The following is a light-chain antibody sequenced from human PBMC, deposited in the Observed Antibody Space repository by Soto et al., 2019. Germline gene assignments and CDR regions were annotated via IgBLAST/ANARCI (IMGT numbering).Light chain of an antibody. CDR2: KAS. J-gene: IGKJ1*01. Sequence: DIQMTQSPSTLSASVGDRVTITCRATQSISNSLAWYQQKPGKAPKLLIYKASSLESGVPSRFSGSGSWTEFTLTITNLPPDDFASYYFQQYNRYCTFGQGTKVEIK. V-gene: IGKV1-5*03. CDR1: QSISNS. CDR3: QQYNRYCT.